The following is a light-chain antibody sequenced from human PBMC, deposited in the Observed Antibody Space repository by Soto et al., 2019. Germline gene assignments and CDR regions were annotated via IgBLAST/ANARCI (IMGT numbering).Light chain of an antibody. V-gene: IGKV3D-15*01. J-gene: IGKJ4*01. CDR1: QSVGIN. CDR2: GAS. CDR3: QKYNSAPLT. Sequence: EIVLTQSPGALSLSPGERATLSCRASQSVGINVAWYQQKPGQAPRLLIYGASNRATGIPDRFSGSGSGTDFTLTISSLQPEDVAAYYCQKYNSAPLTFGGGTKVDIK.